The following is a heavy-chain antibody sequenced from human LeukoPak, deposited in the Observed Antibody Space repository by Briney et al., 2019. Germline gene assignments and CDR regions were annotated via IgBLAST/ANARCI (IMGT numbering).Heavy chain of an antibody. CDR2: INSDGTST. Sequence: PGGSLRLSCAASGFTFSGYWMHWVRQPPGKGLLWVSRINSDGTSTTYADSVKGRFTISRDNAKNTLYLQMNSLRAEDTAVYYCAKDLSGPGWYFDLWGRGTLVTVSS. D-gene: IGHD1-26*01. V-gene: IGHV3-74*01. CDR3: AKDLSGPGWYFDL. J-gene: IGHJ2*01. CDR1: GFTFSGYW.